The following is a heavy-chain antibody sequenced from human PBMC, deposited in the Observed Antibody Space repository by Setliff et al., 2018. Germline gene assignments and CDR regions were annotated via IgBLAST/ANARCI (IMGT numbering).Heavy chain of an antibody. CDR2: ISAYNGNT. Sequence: GASVKVSCPASGYTFTSYGISWVRQAPGQGLEWMGWISAYNGNTNYAQKLQGRVTRTTDTSTSTAYMELRSLRSDDTAVYYCARVTVDWGYSYGQGYWGQGTLVTVSS. V-gene: IGHV1-18*01. CDR1: GYTFTSYG. CDR3: ARVTVDWGYSYGQGY. D-gene: IGHD5-18*01. J-gene: IGHJ4*02.